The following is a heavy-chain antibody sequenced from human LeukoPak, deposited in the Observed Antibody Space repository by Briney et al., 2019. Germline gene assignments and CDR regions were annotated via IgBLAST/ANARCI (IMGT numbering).Heavy chain of an antibody. V-gene: IGHV3-9*02. D-gene: IGHD6-13*01. Sequence: GGSLRLSCVVSGFNSEDHAMHWVRQAPGKGLEWVSGIYWSSSGTGYADSVKGRFTISRDNSKNTLYLQMSSLRAEDTAVYYCVKGQGRIAGTYYGMDVWGQGTTVTVSS. CDR2: IYWSSSGT. CDR1: GFNSEDHA. CDR3: VKGQGRIAGTYYGMDV. J-gene: IGHJ6*02.